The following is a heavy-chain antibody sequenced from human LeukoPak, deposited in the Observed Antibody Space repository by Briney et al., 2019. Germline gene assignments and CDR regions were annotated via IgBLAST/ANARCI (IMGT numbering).Heavy chain of an antibody. CDR2: ISAYTGNT. CDR1: GYTFTNYG. D-gene: IGHD3-22*01. V-gene: IGHV1-18*01. J-gene: IGHJ4*02. CDR3: ARSGVGYFYDNSGYYPLDY. Sequence: ASVKCSCKASGYTFTNYGISWVRQAPGQGLEWMGWISAYTGNTNYAQNFQGRVTMTTDTSTNTAFMELRSLRSDDTAIYYCARSGVGYFYDNSGYYPLDYWGQGTLVTVSS.